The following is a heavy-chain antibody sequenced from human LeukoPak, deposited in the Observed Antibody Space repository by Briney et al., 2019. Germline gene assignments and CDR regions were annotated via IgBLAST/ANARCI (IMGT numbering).Heavy chain of an antibody. CDR2: IYYSGST. D-gene: IGHD6-13*01. CDR3: ARYSSSWTVFDY. CDR1: GGSISSGDYY. J-gene: IGHJ4*02. V-gene: IGHV4-30-4*01. Sequence: PSETLSLTCTVSGGSISSGDYYWSWIRQPPGKGLEWIGYIYYSGSTYYNPSLKSRLTISVDTSKSQFSLKLSSVTAADTAVHYCARYSSSWTVFDYWGQGTLVTVSS.